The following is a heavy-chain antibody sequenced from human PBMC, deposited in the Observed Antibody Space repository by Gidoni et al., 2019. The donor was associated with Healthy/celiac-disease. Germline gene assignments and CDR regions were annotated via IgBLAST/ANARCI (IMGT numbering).Heavy chain of an antibody. CDR2: ISGSGGST. CDR3: AKVLLDGWLFRDPYFDY. D-gene: IGHD3-22*01. V-gene: IGHV3-23*01. J-gene: IGHJ4*02. CDR1: GFTFSSYA. Sequence: EVQLLESGGGLVQPGGSLRLSCAASGFTFSSYAMRWVRQAPGKGLEWVSSISGSGGSTYYADSVKGRFTISRDNSKNTLYLQMNSLRAEDTAVYYCAKVLLDGWLFRDPYFDYWGQGTLVTVSS.